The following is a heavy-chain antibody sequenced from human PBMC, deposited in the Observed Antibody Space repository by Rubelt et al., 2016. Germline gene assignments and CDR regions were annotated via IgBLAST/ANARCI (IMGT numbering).Heavy chain of an antibody. D-gene: IGHD2-2*01. CDR1: GGSITSYY. CDR3: GRPRGCRSSSCYDDAFDI. Sequence: QVQLQESGPGLVKPSETLSLTCTVSGGSITSYYWSWIRQPPGKGLEWIGYIYYNGSTNYNPSLKSRVTISVDTSKKQFSLKLSSVTAADTAGYYCGRPRGCRSSSCYDDAFDIWCQGTMVTVSS. J-gene: IGHJ3*02. V-gene: IGHV4-59*12. CDR2: IYYNGST.